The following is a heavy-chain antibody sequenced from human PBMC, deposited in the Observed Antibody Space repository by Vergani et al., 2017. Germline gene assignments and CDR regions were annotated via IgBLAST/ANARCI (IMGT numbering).Heavy chain of an antibody. CDR1: GFTLSNYD. D-gene: IGHD1-26*01. V-gene: IGHV3-23*04. CDR3: AKDYNIMGALDY. CDR2: ISYNGGRT. J-gene: IGHJ4*02. Sequence: VQLVESGGGVVQRGGSLRLSCATSGFTLSNYDMSWVRQAPGKGLKWVSTISYNGGRTYYADSVTGRFTISRDNSKDTLFLQLKNLRAEDTAVYYCAKDYNIMGALDYWGQGTLVAVSS.